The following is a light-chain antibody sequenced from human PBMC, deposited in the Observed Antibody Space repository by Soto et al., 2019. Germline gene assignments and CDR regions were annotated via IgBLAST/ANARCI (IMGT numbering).Light chain of an antibody. CDR3: QHYNKWPLCK. Sequence: EIVMTQSPATLSVSPGERATLSCRASQSVSSNLAWYQQKPGQAPRLLIYGASTRATGIPARFSGSGSGTEFTLTISTLQSEDFAVYYCQHYNKWPLCKFGQGTKVVI. J-gene: IGKJ1*01. V-gene: IGKV3-15*01. CDR1: QSVSSN. CDR2: GAS.